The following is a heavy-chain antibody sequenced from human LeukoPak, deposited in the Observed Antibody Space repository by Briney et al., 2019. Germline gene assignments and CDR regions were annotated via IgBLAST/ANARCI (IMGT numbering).Heavy chain of an antibody. CDR3: ARGLYGDYADY. D-gene: IGHD4-17*01. J-gene: IGHJ4*02. CDR1: GFIFSTYA. CDR2: ISGSGDKT. Sequence: LPGGSRRLSCAASGFIFSTYAMTWVRQAPGKGREWVSAISGSGDKTHYADPVKGRFTISRDNSKNTLYLQMNSLRAEDTAVYFCARGLYGDYADYWGQGTLVTVSS. V-gene: IGHV3-23*01.